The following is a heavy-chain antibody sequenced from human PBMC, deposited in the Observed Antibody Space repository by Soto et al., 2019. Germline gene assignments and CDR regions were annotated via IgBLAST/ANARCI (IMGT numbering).Heavy chain of an antibody. J-gene: IGHJ5*02. Sequence: FTSYWIGWVRQMPGKGLEWMGIIYPGDSDTRYSPSFQGQVTISADKSISTAYLQWSSLKASDTAMYYCARSDCSGGSCYSGIWFDPWGQGTLVTVSS. D-gene: IGHD2-15*01. CDR3: ARSDCSGGSCYSGIWFDP. V-gene: IGHV5-51*01. CDR1: FTSYW. CDR2: IYPGDSDT.